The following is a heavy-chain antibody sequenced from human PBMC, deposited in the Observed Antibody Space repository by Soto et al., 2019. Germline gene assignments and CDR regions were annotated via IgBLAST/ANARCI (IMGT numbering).Heavy chain of an antibody. CDR1: GFTFSSYA. CDR3: SREGHSRSYLNDAFDI. CDR2: ISYDGSNK. J-gene: IGHJ3*02. V-gene: IGHV3-30-3*01. Sequence: QVQLVESGGGVVQPGRSLRLSCAASGFTFSSYAMHWVRQAPGKGLEWVAVISYDGSNKYFADSVKGRFTISRDNSKNTLYLQMNSLRAEDTAVYYCSREGHSRSYLNDAFDIWGQGTMVTVSS. D-gene: IGHD1-26*01.